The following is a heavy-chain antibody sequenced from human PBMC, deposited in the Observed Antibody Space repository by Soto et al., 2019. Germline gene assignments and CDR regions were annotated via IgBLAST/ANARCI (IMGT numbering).Heavy chain of an antibody. V-gene: IGHV3-21*01. D-gene: IGHD3-16*01. CDR1: GFMFSAYT. CDR2: ISDDSTYI. J-gene: IGHJ1*01. CDR3: ATPYYFNH. Sequence: LRLSFAASGFMFSAYTMNWVRQAPGKGLEWLSSISDDSTYIDYADSLRGRFTVSRDNARKSLYLQMDSLGPEDTGVYYCATPYYFNHWGPGTLVTVSS.